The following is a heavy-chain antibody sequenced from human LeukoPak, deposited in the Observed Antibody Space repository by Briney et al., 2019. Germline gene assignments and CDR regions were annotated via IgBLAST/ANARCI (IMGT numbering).Heavy chain of an antibody. CDR2: IYTSGSP. Sequence: SETLSLTCTVSGGSISSYYWSWIRTPAGKGLEWIGCIYTSGSPNYNPSLKSRVTMSVDTSKNQFSLKLSSVTAADTAVYYCARGPPFDYWGQGTLVTVSS. V-gene: IGHV4-4*07. CDR3: ARGPPFDY. CDR1: GGSISSYY. J-gene: IGHJ4*02.